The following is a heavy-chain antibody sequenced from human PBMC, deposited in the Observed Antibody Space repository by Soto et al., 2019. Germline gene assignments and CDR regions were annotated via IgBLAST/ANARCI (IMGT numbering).Heavy chain of an antibody. Sequence: TGGSLRLSCAASGFTFSSYAMSWVRQAPGKGLEWVSSISGTGDNTYYAESVKGRFTISRENSKNTVYVQMNSLRAEDTAVYYCTRLAQISDYWGQGTPVTVSS. CDR1: GFTFSSYA. V-gene: IGHV3-23*01. D-gene: IGHD6-19*01. J-gene: IGHJ4*02. CDR2: ISGTGDNT. CDR3: TRLAQISDY.